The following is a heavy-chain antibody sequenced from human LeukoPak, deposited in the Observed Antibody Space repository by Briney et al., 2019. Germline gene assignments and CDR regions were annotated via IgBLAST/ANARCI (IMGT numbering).Heavy chain of an antibody. CDR3: ARDDLERTDAFDI. CDR2: ISAYNGNT. CDR1: GYTFTSYG. V-gene: IGHV1-18*01. Sequence: ASVKVSCKASGYTFTSYGISWVRQTPGQGLEWMGWISAYNGNTNYAQKLQGRVTMTTDTSTSTAYMELRSLRSDDTAVYCCARDDLERTDAFDIWGQGTMVTVSS. J-gene: IGHJ3*02. D-gene: IGHD1-1*01.